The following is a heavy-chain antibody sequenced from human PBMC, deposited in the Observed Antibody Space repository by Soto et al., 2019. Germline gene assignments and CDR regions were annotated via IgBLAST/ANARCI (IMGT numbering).Heavy chain of an antibody. V-gene: IGHV3-74*01. J-gene: IGHJ6*02. D-gene: IGHD3-10*01. Sequence: EVQLVESGRGLVQPGGSLRLSCAASGFTFSDYWIHWVRQAPGKGLMWVSRIKSDGSITNYADFVKGRFTISRDNAKNTVYLQMNSLTADDTALYYCARGVRGHYGKDVWGQGTTVTVSS. CDR1: GFTFSDYW. CDR3: ARGVRGHYGKDV. CDR2: IKSDGSIT.